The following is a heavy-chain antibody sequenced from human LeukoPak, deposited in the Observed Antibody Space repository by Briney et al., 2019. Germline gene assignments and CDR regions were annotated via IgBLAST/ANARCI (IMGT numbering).Heavy chain of an antibody. V-gene: IGHV1-46*01. J-gene: IGHJ3*02. Sequence: ASVKVSFKASGYTFTSYYMHWVRQAPGQGLEWMGIINPSGGSTSYAQKFQGRVTMTRDTSTSTVYMELSSLRSEDTAVYYCAREPVVADAFGIWGQGTMVTVSS. CDR2: INPSGGST. CDR3: AREPVVADAFGI. D-gene: IGHD2-15*01. CDR1: GYTFTSYY.